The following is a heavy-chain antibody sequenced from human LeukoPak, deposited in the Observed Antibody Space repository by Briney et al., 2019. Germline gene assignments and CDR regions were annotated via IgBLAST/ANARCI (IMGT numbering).Heavy chain of an antibody. V-gene: IGHV3-30*05. Sequence: GGSLRLSCAASRSIFTTYGIHWARQAPGKGLEWVAVISYDGSNTLYTDSVKGRFTVSRDNSKNTLYLQMNSLRAEDTAVYYCARERVSGEQQLVLYYWGQGTPVTVSS. J-gene: IGHJ4*02. D-gene: IGHD6-13*01. CDR3: ARERVSGEQQLVLYY. CDR2: ISYDGSNT. CDR1: RSIFTTYG.